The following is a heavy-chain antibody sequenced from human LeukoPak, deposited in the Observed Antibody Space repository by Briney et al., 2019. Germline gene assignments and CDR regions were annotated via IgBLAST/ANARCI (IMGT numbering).Heavy chain of an antibody. CDR3: AKVGDIVVVGTYFDY. CDR1: GLTFSSHW. CDR2: ITNDGSST. J-gene: IGHJ4*02. D-gene: IGHD2-15*01. V-gene: IGHV3-74*01. Sequence: GGSLRLSCAASGLTFSSHWMHWVRQAPGKGLVWVSRITNDGSSTTYADSVKGRFTISRDNAKNTLYLQMNSLRAEDTAVYYCAKVGDIVVVGTYFDYWGQGTLVTVSS.